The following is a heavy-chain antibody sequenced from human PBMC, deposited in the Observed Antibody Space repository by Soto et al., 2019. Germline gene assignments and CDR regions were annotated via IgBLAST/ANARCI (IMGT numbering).Heavy chain of an antibody. CDR2: TYYRSKWYN. CDR1: GDSVSSNSAA. Sequence: PSQTLSLTCAISGDSVSSNSAAWNWIRQSPSRGLEWLGRTYYRSKWYNDYAVSVKSRITINPDTSKNQFSLQLNSVTPEDTAVYYCARRLTINYDYIWGSHSLIGIDAFDIWGQGTMVTVSS. V-gene: IGHV6-1*01. D-gene: IGHD3-16*01. CDR3: ARRLTINYDYIWGSHSLIGIDAFDI. J-gene: IGHJ3*02.